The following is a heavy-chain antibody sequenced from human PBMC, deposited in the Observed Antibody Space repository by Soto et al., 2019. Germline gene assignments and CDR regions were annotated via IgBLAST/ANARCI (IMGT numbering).Heavy chain of an antibody. CDR1: GFTFSSYS. CDR2: ISSSSSTI. D-gene: IGHD3-3*01. J-gene: IGHJ6*02. CDR3: AREYYDFWSGYYIPSHYYYYGMDV. Sequence: PGGSLRLSCAASGFTFSSYSMNWVRQAPGKGLEWVSYISSSSSTIYYADSVKGRFTISRDNAKNSLYLQMNSLRDEDTAVYYCAREYYDFWSGYYIPSHYYYYGMDVWGQGTTVTVSS. V-gene: IGHV3-48*02.